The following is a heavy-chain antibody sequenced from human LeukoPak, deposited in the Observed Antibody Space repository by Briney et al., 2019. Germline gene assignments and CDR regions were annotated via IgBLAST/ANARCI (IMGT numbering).Heavy chain of an antibody. V-gene: IGHV4-59*08. CDR1: GGSISSYY. Sequence: SETLSLTCTVSGGSISSYYWSWIRQPPGKGLEWIGYIYYSGSTNYNSSLKSRVTISVDTSKNQFSLKLSSVTAADTAVYYCARQGLDYYYYGMDVWGQGTTVTVSS. CDR3: ARQGLDYYYYGMDV. CDR2: IYYSGST. J-gene: IGHJ6*02. D-gene: IGHD6-6*01.